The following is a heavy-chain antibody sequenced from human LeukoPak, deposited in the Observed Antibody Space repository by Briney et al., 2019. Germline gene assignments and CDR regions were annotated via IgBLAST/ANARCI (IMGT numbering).Heavy chain of an antibody. D-gene: IGHD2-21*01. J-gene: IGHJ6*03. Sequence: GGSLRLSCAASGFTFSSYAMHWVRQAPGKGLEWVAVISYDGSNKYYADSVKGRFTISRDNSKNTLYLQMNSLRAEDTAVYYCANDWVYYMDVWGKGTTVTVSS. V-gene: IGHV3-30*04. CDR1: GFTFSSYA. CDR2: ISYDGSNK. CDR3: ANDWVYYMDV.